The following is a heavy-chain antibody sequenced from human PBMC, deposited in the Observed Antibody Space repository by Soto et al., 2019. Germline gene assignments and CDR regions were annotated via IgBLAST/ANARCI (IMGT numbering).Heavy chain of an antibody. Sequence: QVQLVESGGGVVQPGRSLRLSCAATGFTFSSYAMHWVRQAPGKGLEWVAVISYDGSNKYYADSVKGRFTISRDNSNNTLYLQMNSLRAEDTAVYYCARDSRGGYNLDYWGQGTLVTVSS. CDR3: ARDSRGGYNLDY. CDR2: ISYDGSNK. J-gene: IGHJ4*02. CDR1: GFTFSSYA. V-gene: IGHV3-30-3*01. D-gene: IGHD5-12*01.